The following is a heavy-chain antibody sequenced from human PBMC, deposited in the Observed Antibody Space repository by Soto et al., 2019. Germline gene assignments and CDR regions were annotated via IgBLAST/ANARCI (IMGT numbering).Heavy chain of an antibody. CDR3: VKQAHGLDGVAFDY. CDR2: VSTSGRST. Sequence: GGPLSFSFSASALILIDSTYYWFRKFPGKGLEAISAVSTSGRSTYYADSVKDRFTISRDNSKNTLFLQMGSLRPEDTAIYYCVKQAHGLDGVAFDYWGQGTQVTVSS. J-gene: IGHJ4*02. D-gene: IGHD2-15*01. V-gene: IGHV3-64D*06. CDR1: ALILIDST.